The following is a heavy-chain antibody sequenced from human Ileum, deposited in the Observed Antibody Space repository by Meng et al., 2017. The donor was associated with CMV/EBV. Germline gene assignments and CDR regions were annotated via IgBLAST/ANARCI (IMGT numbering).Heavy chain of an antibody. J-gene: IGHJ4*02. Sequence: FIFSSCGMHWVRQAPGKGLEWVASIAGDGSNRDYADSVKGRLSISRDNSKSTLYLQMNSLTAEDTAVYYCTKAGYYDSSGYYYYFDSWGQGTLVTVSS. CDR3: TKAGYYDSSGYYYYFDS. CDR2: IAGDGSNR. CDR1: FIFSSCG. V-gene: IGHV3-30*18. D-gene: IGHD3-22*01.